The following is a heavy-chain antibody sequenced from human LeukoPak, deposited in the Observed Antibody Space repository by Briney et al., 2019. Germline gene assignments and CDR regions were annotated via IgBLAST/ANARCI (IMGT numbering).Heavy chain of an antibody. CDR3: AQSHDFWSGYRYWYFDY. CDR1: GFTFSSYS. V-gene: IGHV3-21*01. J-gene: IGHJ4*02. CDR2: ISSSSSYI. D-gene: IGHD3-3*01. Sequence: GGSLRLSCAASGFTFSSYSMNWVRQAPGKGLEWVSSISSSSSYIYYADSVKGRFTISRDNAKNSLYLQMNSLRAEDTAVYYCAQSHDFWSGYRYWYFDYWGQGTLVTVPS.